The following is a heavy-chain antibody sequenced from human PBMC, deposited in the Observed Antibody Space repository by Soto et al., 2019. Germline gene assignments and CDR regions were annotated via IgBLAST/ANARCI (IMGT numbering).Heavy chain of an antibody. CDR3: ARFRLFCSGGGWDYDFYGLDF. Sequence: PSETLSLTCTVSGGPISSGYFYWTWIRQPPGKGLESIGHIFYIGSTYYNPSLKSRIAISVDTSRNQFSLKVNSVTAADTALYYFARFRLFCSGGGWDYDFYGLDFWGQGTTVTVSS. V-gene: IGHV4-30-4*01. CDR1: GGPISSGYFY. D-gene: IGHD2-15*01. J-gene: IGHJ6*02. CDR2: IFYIGST.